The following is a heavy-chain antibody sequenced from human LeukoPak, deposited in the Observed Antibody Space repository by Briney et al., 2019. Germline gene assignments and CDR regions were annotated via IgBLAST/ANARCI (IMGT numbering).Heavy chain of an antibody. CDR2: IYPGDSDT. J-gene: IGHJ3*02. D-gene: IGHD2-2*02. V-gene: IGHV5-51*01. Sequence: GESLQISCKGSGYSFTSYWIGWVRQMPGKGLEWMGIIYPGDSDTRYSPSFQGQVTISADKSISTAYLQWSSLKASDTAMYYCARRRIVVVPAAITQFDAFDIWGQGTMVTVSS. CDR1: GYSFTSYW. CDR3: ARRRIVVVPAAITQFDAFDI.